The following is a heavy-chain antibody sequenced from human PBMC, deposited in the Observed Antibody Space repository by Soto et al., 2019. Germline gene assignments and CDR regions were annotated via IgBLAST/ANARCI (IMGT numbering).Heavy chain of an antibody. CDR2: IWYDGSKK. CDR3: ARDPQFDY. Sequence: QVQVVESGGGVVQPGRSLRLSCAACGFSFSAYGMHWVRQAPGKGLEWVALIWYDGSKKYYVDSVKGRFTISRDNSKNTLYLQMNSLRVEDTAVYYYARDPQFDYWGQGTLVTVSS. J-gene: IGHJ4*02. CDR1: GFSFSAYG. V-gene: IGHV3-33*01.